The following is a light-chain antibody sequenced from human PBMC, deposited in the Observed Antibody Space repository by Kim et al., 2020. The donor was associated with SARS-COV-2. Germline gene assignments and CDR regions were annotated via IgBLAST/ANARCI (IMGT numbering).Light chain of an antibody. CDR3: QQYNSYSGT. Sequence: SMSVGDRDTSTCRASQSSRSWMAKNQQKTGKAPKLLIYKRSSLESVVRSTFSGSGSGTEFTLTIGSLQPDDFASYFCQQYNSYSGTFGQGTKQEIK. CDR2: KRS. CDR1: QSSRSW. J-gene: IGKJ2*01. V-gene: IGKV1-5*03.